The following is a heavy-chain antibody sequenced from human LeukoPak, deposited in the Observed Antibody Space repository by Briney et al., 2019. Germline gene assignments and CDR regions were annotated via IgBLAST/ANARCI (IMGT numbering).Heavy chain of an antibody. CDR3: ARGLYNWNGNDAFDI. Sequence: KPSETLSLTCAVYGGSFSGYYWSWIRQPPGKGLEWIGEINHSGSTNYNPSLKSRVTISVDTSKNQFSLKLSSVTAADTAVYYCARGLYNWNGNDAFDIWGQGTMVTVSS. CDR2: INHSGST. V-gene: IGHV4-34*01. CDR1: GGSFSGYY. D-gene: IGHD1-20*01. J-gene: IGHJ3*02.